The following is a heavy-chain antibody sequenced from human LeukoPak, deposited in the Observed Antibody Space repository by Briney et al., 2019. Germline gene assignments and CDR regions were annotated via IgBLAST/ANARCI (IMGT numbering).Heavy chain of an antibody. J-gene: IGHJ4*02. D-gene: IGHD1-26*01. CDR2: IRHDGFET. CDR3: ARIVPFSGSHWGLDY. V-gene: IGHV3-7*01. CDR1: GFTFSSYT. Sequence: GGSLRLSCAASGFTFSSYTMNWVRQAPGKGLEWVANIRHDGFETYYVDSVKGRFTVSRDNAKNSLYLQMTSLRAEDTAIYYCARIVPFSGSHWGLDYWGQGTLVTVST.